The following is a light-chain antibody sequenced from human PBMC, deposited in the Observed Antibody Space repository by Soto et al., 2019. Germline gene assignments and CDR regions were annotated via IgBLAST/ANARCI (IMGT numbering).Light chain of an antibody. Sequence: QAVLTQPRSVSGSPGQSVTISCTGTSSDIGGYNYVSWYQQHPGKAPKLMIYDVSERPSGVPDRFSGSKSGNTASLTISGLQAEDEADYYCYSYAGSYTFLFGGGTKLTVL. CDR2: DVS. J-gene: IGLJ2*01. CDR1: SSDIGGYNY. V-gene: IGLV2-11*01. CDR3: YSYAGSYTFL.